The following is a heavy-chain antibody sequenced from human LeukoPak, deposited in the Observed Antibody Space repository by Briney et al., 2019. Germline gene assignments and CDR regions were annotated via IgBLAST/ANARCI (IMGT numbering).Heavy chain of an antibody. CDR2: ISSSCSYI. V-gene: IGHV3-21*01. CDR1: GFTFSSYS. D-gene: IGHD3-10*01. Sequence: PGGSLRLSCAASGFTFSSYSMNWVRQAPGKGLEWVSSISSSCSYIYYADSVKGRFTISRDNAKNSLYLQMNSLSAEDTAVYYCARGEYGSGSYHIDYWGQGTLVTVSS. J-gene: IGHJ4*02. CDR3: ARGEYGSGSYHIDY.